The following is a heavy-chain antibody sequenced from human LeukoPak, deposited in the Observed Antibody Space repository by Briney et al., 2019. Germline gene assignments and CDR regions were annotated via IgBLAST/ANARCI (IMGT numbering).Heavy chain of an antibody. CDR1: GFTFSTYS. J-gene: IGHJ3*01. V-gene: IGHV3-48*01. Sequence: PGGSLRLSCAAFGFTFSTYSLNWVRQAPGKGLEWVSYVSGDGRSKSYADSLKGRFTISRDNARNALFLQINSLGVEDTAVYYCARDHSVLVAAIGSAPAFDVWGHGTMVIVSP. CDR3: ARDHSVLVAAIGSAPAFDV. CDR2: VSGDGRSK. D-gene: IGHD2-21*02.